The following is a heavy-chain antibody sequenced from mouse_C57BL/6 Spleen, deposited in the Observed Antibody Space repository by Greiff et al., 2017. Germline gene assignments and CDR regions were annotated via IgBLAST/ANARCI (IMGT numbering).Heavy chain of an antibody. CDR2: IDPSDSYT. D-gene: IGHD1-1*01. CDR1: GYTFTSYW. CDR3: ASCYYGGFAY. J-gene: IGHJ3*01. V-gene: IGHV1-50*01. Sequence: QVQLQQPGAELVKPGASVTLSCKASGYTFTSYWMQWVKQRPGQGLAWIGEIDPSDSYTNYNQKFKGKATLTVDTSSSTAYMQLSSLTSEDSAVYYCASCYYGGFAYWGQGALVTVSA.